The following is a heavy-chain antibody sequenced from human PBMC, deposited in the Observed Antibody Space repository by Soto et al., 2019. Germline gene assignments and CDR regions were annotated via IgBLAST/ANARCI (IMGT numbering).Heavy chain of an antibody. CDR1: GYTFTGYY. Sequence: ASVKVSCKASGYTFTGYYMHWVRQAPGQGLEWMGWINPNIGNTHYVEKFQGRVTITVDDATRTAYMEVRRLRSDDTAIYYCARGPFRPSAMDVWGQGTTVTVSS. CDR2: INPNIGNT. D-gene: IGHD3-10*01. CDR3: ARGPFRPSAMDV. J-gene: IGHJ6*02. V-gene: IGHV1-2*02.